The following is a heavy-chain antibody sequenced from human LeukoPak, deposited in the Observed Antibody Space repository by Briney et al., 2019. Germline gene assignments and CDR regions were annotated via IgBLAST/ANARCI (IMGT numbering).Heavy chain of an antibody. CDR1: GYTFTSYD. CDR2: INPNSGGT. V-gene: IGHV1-2*02. D-gene: IGHD6-19*01. CDR3: ARAGAPSSYSSGWYANDY. Sequence: ASVKVSCKASGYTFTSYDINWVRQATGQGLEWMGWINPNSGGTNYAQKFQGRVTMTRDTSISTAYMELSRLRSDDTAVYYCARAGAPSSYSSGWYANDYWGQGTLVTVSS. J-gene: IGHJ4*02.